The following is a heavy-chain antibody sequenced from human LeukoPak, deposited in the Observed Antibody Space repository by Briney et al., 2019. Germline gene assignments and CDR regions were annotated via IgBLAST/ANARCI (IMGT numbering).Heavy chain of an antibody. CDR3: ARAPSAEDTFDI. D-gene: IGHD1-26*01. V-gene: IGHV3-21*01. Sequence: PGGSLRLSCAASGFTFSSYSMNWVRQAPGKVLEWVSSISSSSSYIYYADSVKGRFTISRDNAKNSLYLQMNSLRAEDTAVYYCARAPSAEDTFDIWGQGTMVTVSS. J-gene: IGHJ3*02. CDR2: ISSSSSYI. CDR1: GFTFSSYS.